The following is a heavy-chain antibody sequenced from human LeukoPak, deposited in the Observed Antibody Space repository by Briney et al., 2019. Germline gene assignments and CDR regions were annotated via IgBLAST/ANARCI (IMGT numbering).Heavy chain of an antibody. CDR2: INPNSGGT. CDR1: GYTFTGYY. D-gene: IGHD3-10*01. Sequence: ASVKVSCKASGYTFTGYYMHWVRQAPGQGLEWMGWINPNSGGTNYQGRVTMTRDTSISTAYMELSRLRSEDTAVYYCARGLRHLRHYGSGSYGIMTGYWGQGTLVTVSS. J-gene: IGHJ4*02. V-gene: IGHV1-2*02. CDR3: ARGLRHLRHYGSGSYGIMTGY.